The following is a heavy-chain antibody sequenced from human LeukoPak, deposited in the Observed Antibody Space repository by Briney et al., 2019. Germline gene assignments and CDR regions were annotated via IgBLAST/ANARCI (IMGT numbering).Heavy chain of an antibody. V-gene: IGHV3-30*03. Sequence: PGGSLRLSCAASGFTFSSYGMHWVRQAPGKGLEWVAVISYDGSNKYYADSVKGRFTISRDNSKNTLYLQMNSLRAEDTAVYYCARDSSSNYYYGMGVWGQGTTVTVSS. CDR3: ARDSSSNYYYGMGV. J-gene: IGHJ6*02. CDR1: GFTFSSYG. D-gene: IGHD6-13*01. CDR2: ISYDGSNK.